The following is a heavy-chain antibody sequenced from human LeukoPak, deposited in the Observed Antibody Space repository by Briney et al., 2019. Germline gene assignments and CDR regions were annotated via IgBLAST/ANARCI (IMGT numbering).Heavy chain of an antibody. CDR2: ISYDGSNK. Sequence: GRSLKLSCAASGFTFSSYAMHWVRQAPGKGLEWVAVISYDGSNKYYADSVKGRFTISRDNPKNTLYLQMNSLRAEDTAVYYCARGSYSSSWFDYWGQGTLVTVSS. CDR1: GFTFSSYA. CDR3: ARGSYSSSWFDY. D-gene: IGHD6-13*01. V-gene: IGHV3-30*04. J-gene: IGHJ5*01.